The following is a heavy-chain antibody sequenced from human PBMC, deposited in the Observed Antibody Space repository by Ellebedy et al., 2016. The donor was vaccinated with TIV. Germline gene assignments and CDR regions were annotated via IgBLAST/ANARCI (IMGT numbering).Heavy chain of an antibody. Sequence: GGSLRLSXAASGFTFRSYAMHWVRQAPGKGLEWVAIISYDGSNKYYADSVKGRFTISRDNSKNTLSLQMSSLRPEDTAVYYCARDQSITLTAADLDYWGQGTLVTVSS. CDR3: ARDQSITLTAADLDY. CDR1: GFTFRSYA. CDR2: ISYDGSNK. J-gene: IGHJ4*02. V-gene: IGHV3-30-3*01. D-gene: IGHD6-13*01.